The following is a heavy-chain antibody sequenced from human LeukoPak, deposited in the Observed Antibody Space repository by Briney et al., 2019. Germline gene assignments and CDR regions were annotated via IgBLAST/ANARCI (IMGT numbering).Heavy chain of an antibody. V-gene: IGHV3-33*01. Sequence: GGSLRLSCAASGFTFSSYGMHWVRQAPGKGLEWVAVIWYDGSNKYYADSVKGRFTISRDNSKNTLYLQMNSLRAEDTAVYYCARDGSSASYYFDYWSQGTLVTVSS. CDR2: IWYDGSNK. CDR1: GFTFSSYG. CDR3: ARDGSSASYYFDY. D-gene: IGHD6-19*01. J-gene: IGHJ4*02.